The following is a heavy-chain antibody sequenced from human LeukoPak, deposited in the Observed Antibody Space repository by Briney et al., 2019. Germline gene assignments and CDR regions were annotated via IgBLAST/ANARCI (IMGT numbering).Heavy chain of an antibody. V-gene: IGHV4-34*01. D-gene: IGHD5-18*01. J-gene: IGHJ5*02. CDR1: GGSFSGYY. CDR3: ARDPQFVAARVNWFDP. CDR2: INHSGST. Sequence: NPSETLSLTCAVYGGSFSGYYWSWIRQPPGKGLEWIGEINHSGSTNYNPSLKSRVTISVDTSKNQFSLKLSSVTAADTAVYYCARDPQFVAARVNWFDPWGQGTLVTVSS.